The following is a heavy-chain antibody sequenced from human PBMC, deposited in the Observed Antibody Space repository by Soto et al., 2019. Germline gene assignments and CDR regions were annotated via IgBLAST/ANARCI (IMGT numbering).Heavy chain of an antibody. Sequence: TLSLTCTVSGGSISSGDYYWSWIRQPPGKGLEWIGYIYYSGSTYYTPSLKSRVTISVDTSKNQFSLKLSSVTAADTAVYYCARDRESYGPNFDYWGQGTLVTVSS. D-gene: IGHD5-18*01. CDR3: ARDRESYGPNFDY. CDR1: GGSISSGDYY. J-gene: IGHJ4*02. CDR2: IYYSGST. V-gene: IGHV4-30-4*01.